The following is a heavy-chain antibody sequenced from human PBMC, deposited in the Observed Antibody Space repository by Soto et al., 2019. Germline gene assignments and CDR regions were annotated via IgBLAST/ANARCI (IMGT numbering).Heavy chain of an antibody. CDR1: GGTFSSYA. CDR2: IIPIFGTA. V-gene: IGHV1-69*06. Sequence: QVQLVQSGAEVKKPGSSVKVSCKASGGTFSSYAISWVRQAPGQGLEWMGGIIPIFGTANYAQKFQGRVTIPADKSTSTAYMELSSLRSEDTAVYYCARAVDIVVVPAYYFDYWGQGTLVTVSS. CDR3: ARAVDIVVVPAYYFDY. J-gene: IGHJ4*02. D-gene: IGHD2-2*01.